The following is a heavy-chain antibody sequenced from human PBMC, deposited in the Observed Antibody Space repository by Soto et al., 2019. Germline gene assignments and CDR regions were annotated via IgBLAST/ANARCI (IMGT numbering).Heavy chain of an antibody. CDR3: ARYYFDSSGYSNWFDP. J-gene: IGHJ5*02. CDR1: GGSITSGAYY. Sequence: SETLSLTCAVSGGSITSGAYYWTWIRQHPGKGLEWIAYIHYSGRTYYNPSLKSRVTISVDTSNNQFSLKLSSVTAADTAVYYCARYYFDSSGYSNWFDPWGQGTLVTVLL. CDR2: IHYSGRT. D-gene: IGHD3-22*01. V-gene: IGHV4-31*11.